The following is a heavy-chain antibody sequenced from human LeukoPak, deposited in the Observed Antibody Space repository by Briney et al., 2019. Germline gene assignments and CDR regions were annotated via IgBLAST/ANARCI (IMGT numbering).Heavy chain of an antibody. D-gene: IGHD3-22*01. CDR1: GGPFSGYY. CDR2: INHSGST. J-gene: IGHJ4*02. Sequence: SETLSLTCAVYGGPFSGYYWSWIRQPPGKGLEWIGEINHSGSTNYNPSLKSRVTISVDTSKNQFSLKLSSVTAADTAVYYCARGRESSGYYFVYWGQGTLVTVSS. V-gene: IGHV4-34*01. CDR3: ARGRESSGYYFVY.